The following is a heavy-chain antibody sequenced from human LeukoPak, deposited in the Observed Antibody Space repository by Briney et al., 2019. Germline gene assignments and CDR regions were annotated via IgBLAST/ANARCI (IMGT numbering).Heavy chain of an antibody. V-gene: IGHV4-39*01. D-gene: IGHD1-26*01. CDR2: IYYSGST. J-gene: IGHJ4*02. Sequence: SETLSLTCTASGGSISSSSYYWGWIRQPPGKGLEWIGSIYYSGSTFYNPSLKSRVTISVDTSKNQFSLKLSSVTAADTAVYYCATSSGSYYYWGQGTLVTVSS. CDR3: ATSSGSYYY. CDR1: GGSISSSSYY.